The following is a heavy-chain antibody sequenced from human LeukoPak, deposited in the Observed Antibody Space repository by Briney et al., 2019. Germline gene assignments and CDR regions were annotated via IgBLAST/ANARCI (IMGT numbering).Heavy chain of an antibody. J-gene: IGHJ3*02. CDR3: ARAPIGAFDI. V-gene: IGHV4-39*01. Sequence: SETLSLTCTVSGGSISSNSYYWGWIRQPPGKGLEWIGSIYYSGSTYYNPSLKSRVTISVDTSKSQFSLRLSSVTAADTAVYYCARAPIGAFDIWGQGTMVTVSS. CDR1: GGSISSNSYY. CDR2: IYYSGST. D-gene: IGHD3-16*02.